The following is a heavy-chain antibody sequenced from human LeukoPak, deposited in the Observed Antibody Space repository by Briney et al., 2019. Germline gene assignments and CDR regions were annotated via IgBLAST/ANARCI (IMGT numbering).Heavy chain of an antibody. CDR1: GYSISSGYY. CDR3: ARPRESFNYYYMDV. Sequence: PSETLSLTCAVSGYSISSGYYWGWIRQPPGKGLEWIGSAYYSGTTYYNPSPKSRVTISLDMSKNQFSLKLSSVTAADTAVYYCARPRESFNYYYMDVWGKGTTVTVSS. V-gene: IGHV4-38-2*01. J-gene: IGHJ6*03. CDR2: AYYSGTT.